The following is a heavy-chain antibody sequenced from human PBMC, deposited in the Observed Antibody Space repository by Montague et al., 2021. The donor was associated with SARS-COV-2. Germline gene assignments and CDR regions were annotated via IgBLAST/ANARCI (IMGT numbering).Heavy chain of an antibody. CDR3: ARQKMGSVTIVGVVMHDWGIDA. CDR2: IYYSGST. D-gene: IGHD3-3*01. V-gene: IGHV4-39*01. J-gene: IGHJ5*02. CDR1: GGSISSSSYY. Sequence: SETLSLTCTVSGGSISSSSYYWGWIRQPPGKGLEWIGNIYYSGSTYYNPSLKSRVTISVDTSKNQFSLKLSSVTAADTAVYYCARQKMGSVTIVGVVMHDWGIDAWGQGTMVTVSS.